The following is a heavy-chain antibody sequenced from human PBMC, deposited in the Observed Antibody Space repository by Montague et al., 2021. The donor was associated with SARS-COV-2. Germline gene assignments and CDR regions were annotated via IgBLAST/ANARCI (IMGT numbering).Heavy chain of an antibody. V-gene: IGHV4-59*01. D-gene: IGHD3-10*01. CDR2: IYYSGST. J-gene: IGHJ6*02. CDR3: AREGMVRGSYYYYGMDV. Sequence: SETLSLTCTVSGGSISSYYWSWIRQPPGKGLEWIGYIYYSGSTNYNPSLKSRVTIPVDTSKNQFSLKLSSVTAADTAVYYCAREGMVRGSYYYYGMDVWGQGTTVTVSS. CDR1: GGSISSYY.